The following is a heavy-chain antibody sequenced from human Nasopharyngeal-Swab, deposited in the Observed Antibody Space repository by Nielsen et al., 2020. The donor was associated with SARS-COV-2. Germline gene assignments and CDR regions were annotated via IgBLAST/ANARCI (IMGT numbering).Heavy chain of an antibody. V-gene: IGHV3-21*01. CDR1: GFTFNNYN. D-gene: IGHD3-3*01. J-gene: IGHJ6*02. CDR2: ISGNSNYI. CDR3: ARDGLDYDFWSAYFMDV. Sequence: GESLKISCAASGFTFNNYNFNWVRQAPGKGLEWVSSISGNSNYIYYADSVKGRFTISRDNAKNSLYLQMNSLRAEDTAVYYCARDGLDYDFWSAYFMDVWGQGTTVTVSS.